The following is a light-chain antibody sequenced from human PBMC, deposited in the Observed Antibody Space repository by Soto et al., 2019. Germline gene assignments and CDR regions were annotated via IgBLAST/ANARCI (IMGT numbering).Light chain of an antibody. V-gene: IGKV3-11*01. J-gene: IGKJ2*01. CDR1: QRVSSY. CDR2: DIS. CDR3: QQRSAWPRNT. Sequence: DIVLTQFPATLSLSPGERATLSCRASQRVSSYLAWYQRKPGQAPRLLIYDISNRATGIPARFIGSGSGTDFPLTLRNLEAEDCAVYYCQQRSAWPRNTFGQGTKLEIK.